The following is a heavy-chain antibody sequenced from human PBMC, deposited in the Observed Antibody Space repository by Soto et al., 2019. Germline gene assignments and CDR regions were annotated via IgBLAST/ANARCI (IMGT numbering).Heavy chain of an antibody. D-gene: IGHD1-7*01. Sequence: EVQLVESGGGLVKPGGSLRLSCAASGFTFSSYSMNWVRQAPGKGLEWVSSISSSSSYIYYEDSVKGRFTISRDNAKNSLYLQMNSLRAEDTAVYYCARGPITGTTLVFETHSGPWNWGQGTLVTVSS. J-gene: IGHJ4*02. CDR2: ISSSSSYI. CDR3: ARGPITGTTLVFETHSGPWN. CDR1: GFTFSSYS. V-gene: IGHV3-21*01.